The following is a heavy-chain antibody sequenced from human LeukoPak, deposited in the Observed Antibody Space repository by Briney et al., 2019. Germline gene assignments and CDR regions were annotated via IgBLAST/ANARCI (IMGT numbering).Heavy chain of an antibody. Sequence: GGSLRLSCAASGFIVSSNYMSWVRQAPGKGLEWVSVIYSGGSTYYADSVKGRFTTTSDNSKNTLYLGMNSLSAEDTAVYYCARGLVVAARGRIYYYYYYMDVWGKGTTVSVSS. D-gene: IGHD2-15*01. CDR3: ARGLVVAARGRIYYYYYYMDV. CDR2: IYSGGST. J-gene: IGHJ6*03. V-gene: IGHV3-53*01. CDR1: GFIVSSNY.